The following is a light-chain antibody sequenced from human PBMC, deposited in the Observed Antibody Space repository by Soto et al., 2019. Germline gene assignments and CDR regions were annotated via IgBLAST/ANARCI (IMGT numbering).Light chain of an antibody. CDR2: NAS. V-gene: IGKV3-20*01. J-gene: IGKJ1*01. CDR1: QRVSARY. CDR3: QQYGSSPRT. Sequence: IVLTQSPGTLSLSPGDRATLSCRAGQRVSARYLAWYQQKPGQAPRLLIYNASSRATGIPDRFSGSGSGTDFTLTISRLEPEDFAVYYCQQYGSSPRTFGQGTKVDNK.